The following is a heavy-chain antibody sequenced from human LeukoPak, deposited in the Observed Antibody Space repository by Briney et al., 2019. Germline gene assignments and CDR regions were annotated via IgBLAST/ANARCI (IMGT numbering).Heavy chain of an antibody. Sequence: AGGSLSLSCAASGFTFSSYSMNWVRQAPGKGLEWVSSISSSSSSYIYYADSVKGRFTISRDNAKNSLYLQMNSLRAEDTAVYYCASCISGCGGDLILSHRADYWGQGTLVTVSS. D-gene: IGHD2-21*02. CDR1: GFTFSSYS. CDR3: ASCISGCGGDLILSHRADY. J-gene: IGHJ4*02. V-gene: IGHV3-21*01. CDR2: ISSSSSSYI.